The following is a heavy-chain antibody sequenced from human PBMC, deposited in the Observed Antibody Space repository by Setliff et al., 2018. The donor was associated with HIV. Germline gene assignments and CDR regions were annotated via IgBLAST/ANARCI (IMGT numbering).Heavy chain of an antibody. J-gene: IGHJ4*02. V-gene: IGHV3-21*01. CDR1: GFTFSCYS. D-gene: IGHD2-2*01. CDR2: ISSSSSYI. Sequence: GGSLRLSCAASGFTFSCYSMNWVRQAPGKGLEWVSSISSSSSYIYYADSVKGRFTISRDNAKNSLYLQMNSLRAEDTAVYYCARGEPSILIEPAAFFDYWGQGTLVTVSS. CDR3: ARGEPSILIEPAAFFDY.